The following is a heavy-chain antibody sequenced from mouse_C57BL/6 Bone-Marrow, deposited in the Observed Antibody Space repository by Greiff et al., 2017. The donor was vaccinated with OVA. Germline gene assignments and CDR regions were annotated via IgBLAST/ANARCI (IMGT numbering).Heavy chain of an antibody. Sequence: EVQLQQSGPELVKPGASVKIPCKASGYTFTDYNMDWVKQSHGKSLEWIGDINPNNGGTIYNQKFKGKATLTVDKSSSTAYMELRSLTSEDTAVYYSARAIYYGNMYDFDYWGQGTTLTVSS. V-gene: IGHV1-18*01. D-gene: IGHD2-1*01. CDR3: ARAIYYGNMYDFDY. CDR2: INPNNGGT. CDR1: GYTFTDYN. J-gene: IGHJ2*01.